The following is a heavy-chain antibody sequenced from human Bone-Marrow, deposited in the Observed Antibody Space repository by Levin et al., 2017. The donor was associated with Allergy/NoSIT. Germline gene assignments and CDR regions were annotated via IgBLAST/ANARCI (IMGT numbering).Heavy chain of an antibody. CDR1: GFNFDDYG. CDR2: ISWNGRRI. CDR3: AKDMTVAGTDFDF. J-gene: IGHJ4*02. D-gene: IGHD6-19*01. V-gene: IGHV3-9*01. Sequence: SWGSLRLSCIGSGFNFDDYGMHWVRQAPGKGLEWVSGISWNGRRIAYADSVKGRFTISRDNAKNSLYLQMNSLRGEDSALYCCAKDMTVAGTDFDFWGQGIQVTVSS.